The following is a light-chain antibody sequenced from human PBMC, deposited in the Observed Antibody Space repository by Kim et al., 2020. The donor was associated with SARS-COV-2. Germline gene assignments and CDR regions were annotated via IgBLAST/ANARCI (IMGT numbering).Light chain of an antibody. J-gene: IGKJ4*01. CDR3: QHYGSHVA. V-gene: IGKV3-20*01. CDR2: GAS. Sequence: EIVLTQSPGTLSLSPGKRATLSCRASQSFGSRNVAWYQQKPGQAPRLLIYGASTRATGIPDRFSGSGSGTDFTLTISRVEPEDFAVYHCQHYGSHVAFGGGTKVDIK. CDR1: QSFGSRN.